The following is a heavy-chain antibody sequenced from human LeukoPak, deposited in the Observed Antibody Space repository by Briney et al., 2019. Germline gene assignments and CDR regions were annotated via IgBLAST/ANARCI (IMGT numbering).Heavy chain of an antibody. CDR3: ARGGAVGATKVLDY. V-gene: IGHV3-7*01. D-gene: IGHD1-26*01. Sequence: GGSLRLSYAASGFTFSSYWMSWVRQAPGKGLEWVANIKQDGSEKYYVDSVKGRFTISRDNAKNSLYLQMNSLRAEDTAVYYCARGGAVGATKVLDYWGQGTLVTVSS. CDR1: GFTFSSYW. CDR2: IKQDGSEK. J-gene: IGHJ4*02.